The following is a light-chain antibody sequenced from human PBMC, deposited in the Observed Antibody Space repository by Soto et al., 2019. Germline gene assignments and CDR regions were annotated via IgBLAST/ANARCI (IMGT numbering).Light chain of an antibody. V-gene: IGLV2-11*01. CDR3: CSYAGSYTFVV. J-gene: IGLJ2*01. CDR1: SSDVGGYNS. Sequence: QSVLTQPRSVSGSPGQSVTISCTGTSSDVGGYNSVSWYQQHPGKAPKLIIYDVSKRPSGVPDRFSGSKSGNTASLTISGLQAEDEADYYCCSYAGSYTFVVFGGGPKLTVL. CDR2: DVS.